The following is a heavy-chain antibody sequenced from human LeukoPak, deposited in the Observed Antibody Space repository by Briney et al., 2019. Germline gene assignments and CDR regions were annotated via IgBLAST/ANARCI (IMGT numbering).Heavy chain of an antibody. Sequence: SGPTLVKPTQTLTLTCTFSGFSLSTSGVGVGWIRQPPGKALEWLALIYWDDDKRYSPSLKSRLTITKDTSKNQVVLTMTNMDPVDTATYYCAHTETTVTYTAFFDYWGQGTLVTVSS. D-gene: IGHD4-17*01. CDR1: GFSLSTSGVG. V-gene: IGHV2-5*02. CDR2: IYWDDDK. CDR3: AHTETTVTYTAFFDY. J-gene: IGHJ4*02.